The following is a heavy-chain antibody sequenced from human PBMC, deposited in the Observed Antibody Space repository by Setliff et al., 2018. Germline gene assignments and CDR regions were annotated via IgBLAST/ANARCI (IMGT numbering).Heavy chain of an antibody. CDR3: ARDYDQP. V-gene: IGHV3-23*01. CDR1: GFTFSSYA. J-gene: IGHJ4*02. Sequence: GGSLRLSCATSGFTFSSYAMSWVRQAPGKWLEWVSAMSASGTSTYHADAVKGRFTISGDNSKNTLYLQMNSLRAEDTAVYFCARDYDQPWGQGTLVTVSS. D-gene: IGHD2-2*01. CDR2: MSASGTST.